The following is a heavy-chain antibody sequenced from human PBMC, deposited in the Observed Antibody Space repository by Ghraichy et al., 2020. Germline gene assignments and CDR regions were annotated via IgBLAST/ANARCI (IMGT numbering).Heavy chain of an antibody. D-gene: IGHD3-3*01. Sequence: SETLSLTCAVYGGSFSGYYWSWIRQPPGKGLEWIGEITHSGSTNYNPSLKSRVTISVDTSKNQFSLKLSSVTAADTAVYYCARGLAYYDFWSGYYTGLGSYYYDGMDVWGQGTTVTVSS. V-gene: IGHV4-34*01. CDR1: GGSFSGYY. CDR2: ITHSGST. J-gene: IGHJ6*02. CDR3: ARGLAYYDFWSGYYTGLGSYYYDGMDV.